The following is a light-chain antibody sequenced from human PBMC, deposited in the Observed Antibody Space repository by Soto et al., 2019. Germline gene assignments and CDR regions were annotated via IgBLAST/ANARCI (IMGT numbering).Light chain of an antibody. CDR1: SSDIGGYKY. J-gene: IGLJ2*01. V-gene: IGLV2-14*01. Sequence: HSALTQPASVSGSPGQSITISCTGTSSDIGGYKYVSWYQQHPGKAPKLMIFEVSNRPSGVSNRFSGSKSGNTASLTISGLQADDEADYYCSSYTSSGTLVVFGGGTKLTVL. CDR3: SSYTSSGTLVV. CDR2: EVS.